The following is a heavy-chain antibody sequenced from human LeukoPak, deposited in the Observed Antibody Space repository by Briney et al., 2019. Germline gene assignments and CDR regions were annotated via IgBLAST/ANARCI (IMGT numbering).Heavy chain of an antibody. J-gene: IGHJ3*02. CDR3: ARRAEWFSWTRLDAFDI. V-gene: IGHV1-69*05. D-gene: IGHD3-3*01. CDR2: FNHIYGTT. Sequence: GASVKVSCKASGGSLKNFAISWVLQAPGQGPEWMGGFNHIYGTTNYAQKFQGRVTITMDDSTNTAYLDLSSQRSDDTALYYCARRAEWFSWTRLDAFDIWGQGTMVTVSS. CDR1: GGSLKNFA.